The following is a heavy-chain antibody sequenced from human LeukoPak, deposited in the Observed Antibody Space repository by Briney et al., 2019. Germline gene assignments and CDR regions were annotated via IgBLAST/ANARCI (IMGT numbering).Heavy chain of an antibody. Sequence: AADNVSCQACGYTFTNYYMHWVGQAPGQGLEWMETINPSGGSTSYAQKFQGRVTMTRDTSTSTVYMELSSLRSDDPAVYCCARRSGYYTGWFDPWGQGTLVTVSS. D-gene: IGHD3-3*01. V-gene: IGHV1-46*01. CDR3: ARRSGYYTGWFDP. CDR1: GYTFTNYY. J-gene: IGHJ5*02. CDR2: INPSGGST.